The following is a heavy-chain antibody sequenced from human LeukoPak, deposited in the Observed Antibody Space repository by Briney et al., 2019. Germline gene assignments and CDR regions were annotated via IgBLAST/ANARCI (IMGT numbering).Heavy chain of an antibody. CDR3: LGIAVAGTEH. CDR1: GGSISSYY. J-gene: IGHJ1*01. V-gene: IGHV4-4*07. CDR2: IYTSGST. Sequence: SETLSLTCTVSGGSISSYYWSWIRQPAGKGLEWIVRIYTSGSTNYNPSLKSRVTMSVDTSKNQFSLKLSSVTAAGTAVYYCLGIAVAGTEHWGQGTLVTVSS. D-gene: IGHD6-19*01.